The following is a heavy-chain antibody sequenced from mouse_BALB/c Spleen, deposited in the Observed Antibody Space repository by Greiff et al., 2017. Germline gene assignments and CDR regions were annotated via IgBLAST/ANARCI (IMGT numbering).Heavy chain of an antibody. V-gene: IGHV1-7*01. CDR3: ARNTMIKRAWFAY. CDR2: INPSTGYT. J-gene: IGHJ3*01. CDR1: GYTFTSYW. D-gene: IGHD2-4*01. Sequence: QVQLQQSGAELAKPGASVKMSCKASGYTFTSYWMHWVKQRPGQGLEWIGYINPSTGYTEYNQKFKDKATLTADKSSSTAYMQLSSLTSEDSAVYYCARNTMIKRAWFAYWGQGTLVTVSA.